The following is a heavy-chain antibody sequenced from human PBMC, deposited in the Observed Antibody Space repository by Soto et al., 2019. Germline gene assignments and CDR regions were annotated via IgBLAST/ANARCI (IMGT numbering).Heavy chain of an antibody. V-gene: IGHV1-69*06. Sequence: GASVKISCKASGGTFSSYAISWVREAPGQGLEWMGGIIPIFGTANYAQKLQGRVTITADKYTSTAYMELSSLISEDTAVYYCASRQQQLIEGYAFDIWGQGTMVTVSS. CDR3: ASRQQQLIEGYAFDI. D-gene: IGHD6-13*01. CDR1: GGTFSSYA. J-gene: IGHJ3*02. CDR2: IIPIFGTA.